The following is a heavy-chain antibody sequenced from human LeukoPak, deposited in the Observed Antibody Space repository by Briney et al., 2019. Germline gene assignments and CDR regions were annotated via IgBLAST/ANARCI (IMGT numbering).Heavy chain of an antibody. V-gene: IGHV3-30*18. J-gene: IGHJ4*02. Sequence: GGSLRLSCAASGFTFSSYGVHWVRQAPGKGLEWVAVISYDGSNKYYADSVKGRFTISRDNSKNTLYLQMNSLRAEDTAVYYCAKDEGGYSYGHLLGVDYWGQGTLVTVSS. D-gene: IGHD5-18*01. CDR1: GFTFSSYG. CDR3: AKDEGGYSYGHLLGVDY. CDR2: ISYDGSNK.